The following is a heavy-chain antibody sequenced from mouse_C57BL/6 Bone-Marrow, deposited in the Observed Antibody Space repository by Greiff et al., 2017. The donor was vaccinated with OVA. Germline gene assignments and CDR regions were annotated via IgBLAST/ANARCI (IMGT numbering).Heavy chain of an antibody. J-gene: IGHJ1*03. CDR2: INPSSGYT. Sequence: VQLQQSGAELARPGASVKMSCKASGYTFTSYTMHWVKQRPGQGLEWIGYINPSSGYTKYNQKFQDKATLTADKSSSTAYMQLSSLTSEDSAVSCCARSGGPWYFDVWGTGTTVTVSS. D-gene: IGHD3-1*01. V-gene: IGHV1-4*01. CDR1: GYTFTSYT. CDR3: ARSGGPWYFDV.